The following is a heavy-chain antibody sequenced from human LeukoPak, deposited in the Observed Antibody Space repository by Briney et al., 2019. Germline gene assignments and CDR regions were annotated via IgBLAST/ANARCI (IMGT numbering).Heavy chain of an antibody. CDR3: ARHVIVPAANTPAGYYYGMDV. V-gene: IGHV4-59*01. CDR2: VHYTWNT. D-gene: IGHD2-2*01. Sequence: PSETLSLTCSVSGGSIGSYHWSWIRQPPGKGLEWIGHVHYTWNTKYNPSLTGRVSISLDRSKNQFSLSLSSLTAADTAVYYCARHVIVPAANTPAGYYYGMDVWGQGTTVTVSS. J-gene: IGHJ6*02. CDR1: GGSIGSYH.